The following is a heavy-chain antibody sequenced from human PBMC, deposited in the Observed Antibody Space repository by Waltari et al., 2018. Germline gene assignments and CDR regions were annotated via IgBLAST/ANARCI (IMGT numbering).Heavy chain of an antibody. CDR1: GLTLNIYS. CDR2: VTGGTSTI. D-gene: IGHD1-20*01. V-gene: IGHV3-48*02. J-gene: IGHJ6*04. Sequence: EVQLVESGGGLVQPGGSLRPSCAASGLTLNIYSMKWVRQAPGKGQEWVSTVTGGTSTIYHYADSVKGRFTVSRDNAKNSLYLQMNGLREEDTAVYYCAREDNVNAKRAMDVWGKGTTVTVSS. CDR3: AREDNVNAKRAMDV.